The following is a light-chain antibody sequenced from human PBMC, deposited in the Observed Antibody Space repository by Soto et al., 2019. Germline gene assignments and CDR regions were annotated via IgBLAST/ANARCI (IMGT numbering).Light chain of an antibody. CDR3: ETCDSNSHTV. J-gene: IGLJ3*02. CDR2: LEGSGSY. CDR1: SGHSSYI. Sequence: QSVLTQSSSASASLGSSVKLTCTLSSGHSSYIIAWHQQQPGQAPRYLMKLEGSGSYNKGSGVPYRFSGSSSVADRYLTISNLHFEDEDDYYCETCDSNSHTVFGGGTKLTVL. V-gene: IGLV4-60*02.